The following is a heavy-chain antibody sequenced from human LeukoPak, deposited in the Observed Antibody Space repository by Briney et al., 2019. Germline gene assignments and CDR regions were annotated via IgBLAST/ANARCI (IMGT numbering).Heavy chain of an antibody. J-gene: IGHJ4*02. D-gene: IGHD1-7*01. CDR2: ISYDGINK. CDR3: AKDLLMYNWNYYFDY. CDR1: GFTFSNYA. V-gene: IGHV3-30*04. Sequence: PGGSLRLSCAASGFTFSNYAMHWVRQAPGKGLEWVAVISYDGINKYYADSVKGRFTISRDNSKNTLYLQMNSLRTEDTAVYYCAKDLLMYNWNYYFDYWGQGTLVTVSS.